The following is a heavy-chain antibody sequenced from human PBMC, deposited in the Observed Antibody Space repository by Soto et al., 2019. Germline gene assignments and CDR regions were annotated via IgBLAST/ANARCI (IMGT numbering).Heavy chain of an antibody. Sequence: SVKVSCKASGGTFSSYAISWVRQAPGQGLEWMGGIIPIFGTANYAQKFQGRVTITAGESTSTAYMELSSLRSEDTAVYYCASYSSSWYSTYGMDVWGAGTQVTV. J-gene: IGHJ6*02. CDR1: GGTFSSYA. V-gene: IGHV1-69*13. CDR2: IIPIFGTA. D-gene: IGHD6-13*01. CDR3: ASYSSSWYSTYGMDV.